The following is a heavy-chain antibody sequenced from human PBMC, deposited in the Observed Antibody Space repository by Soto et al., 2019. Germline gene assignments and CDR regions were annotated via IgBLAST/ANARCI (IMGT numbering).Heavy chain of an antibody. V-gene: IGHV3-30-3*01. CDR3: ARPKDDFWSGFRRPHEGGYYYYGMDV. D-gene: IGHD3-3*01. J-gene: IGHJ6*02. Sequence: GGSLRLSCAASGFTFSSYAMHWVRQAPGKGLEWVAVISYDGSNKYYADSVKGRFTISRDNSKNTLYLQMNSLRAEDTAVYYCARPKDDFWSGFRRPHEGGYYYYGMDVWGQGPTVTV. CDR1: GFTFSSYA. CDR2: ISYDGSNK.